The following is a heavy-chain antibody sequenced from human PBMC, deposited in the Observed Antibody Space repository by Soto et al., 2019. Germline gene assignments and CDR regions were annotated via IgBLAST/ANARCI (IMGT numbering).Heavy chain of an antibody. V-gene: IGHV1-18*01. Sequence: QVQLVQSGAEVKKPGASVKVSCKASGYTFTSYGISWVRQAPGQGLEWMGWISAYNGNTNYAQKLQGRVTMTTDTSTSTAYMELRSLRSDDTAVYYCARDPPPWSYYGSGSYSTPFDYWGQGALVTVSS. CDR3: ARDPPPWSYYGSGSYSTPFDY. CDR2: ISAYNGNT. D-gene: IGHD3-10*01. J-gene: IGHJ4*02. CDR1: GYTFTSYG.